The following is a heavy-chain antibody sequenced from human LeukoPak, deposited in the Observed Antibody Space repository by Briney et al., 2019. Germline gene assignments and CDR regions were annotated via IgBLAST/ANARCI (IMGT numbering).Heavy chain of an antibody. CDR1: GYTFTGYY. J-gene: IGHJ5*02. Sequence: ASVKVSCKASGYTFTGYYMHWVRQAPGQGLEWMGWINPNSGGTNYAQKFQGRVTMTRDTSISTAYMELSRLRSDDTAVYYCARGAFGELFPPRLNWFDPWGQGTLVTVSS. CDR3: ARGAFGELFPPRLNWFDP. D-gene: IGHD3-10*01. CDR2: INPNSGGT. V-gene: IGHV1-2*02.